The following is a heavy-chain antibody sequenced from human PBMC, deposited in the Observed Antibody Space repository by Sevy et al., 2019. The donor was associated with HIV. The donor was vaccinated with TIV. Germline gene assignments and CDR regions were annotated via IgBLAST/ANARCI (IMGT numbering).Heavy chain of an antibody. CDR3: AKDIGQHSSSSYGMDV. CDR1: GFTFDDYA. J-gene: IGHJ6*02. Sequence: GGSLRLSCAASGFTFDDYAMHWVRQAPGKGLEWVSGISWNSGSIDYADSVKGGFTISRDNAKNSLYLQMNSLRAEDTALYYCAKDIGQHSSSSYGMDVWGQGTTVTVSS. D-gene: IGHD6-13*01. CDR2: ISWNSGSI. V-gene: IGHV3-9*01.